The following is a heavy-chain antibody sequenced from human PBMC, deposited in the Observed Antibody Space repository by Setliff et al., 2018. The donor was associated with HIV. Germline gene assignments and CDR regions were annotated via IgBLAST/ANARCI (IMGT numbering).Heavy chain of an antibody. Sequence: TLSLTCAVSGGSFSAYYWSWIGQTPGKGLEWIGEINHSGGTNYNPSLKSRVTMSVDTSKNQFSLKLSSVTAADTAVFYCARGGYSYGFGRHRAYFQYWGQGTQVTVSS. CDR2: INHSGGT. V-gene: IGHV4-34*01. CDR3: ARGGYSYGFGRHRAYFQY. CDR1: GGSFSAYY. J-gene: IGHJ1*01. D-gene: IGHD5-18*01.